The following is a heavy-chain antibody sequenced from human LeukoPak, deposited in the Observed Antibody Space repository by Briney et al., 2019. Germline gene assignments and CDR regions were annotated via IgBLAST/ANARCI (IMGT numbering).Heavy chain of an antibody. D-gene: IGHD3-10*01. CDR3: AKGLRAMVRGVFLDY. CDR1: GFTFSSYA. J-gene: IGHJ4*02. CDR2: ISYDGSNK. V-gene: IGHV3-30-3*01. Sequence: PGGSLRLSCAASGFTFSSYAMHWVRQAPGKGLEWVAVISYDGSNKCYADSVKGRFTISRDNSKNTLYLQVNSLRAEDTAVYYCAKGLRAMVRGVFLDYWGQGTLVTVSS.